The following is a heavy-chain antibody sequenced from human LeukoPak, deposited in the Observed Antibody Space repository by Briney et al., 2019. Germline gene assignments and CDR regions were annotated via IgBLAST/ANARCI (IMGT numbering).Heavy chain of an antibody. CDR2: INPNSGGT. CDR3: ARAMYSSSLGGLYAFDI. CDR1: GYTFTGYY. Sequence: GASVKVSCKASGYTFTGYYMHWVRQAPGRGLEWMGWINPNSGGTNYAQKFQGRVTITRNTSISTAYMELSSLRSEDTAVYYCARAMYSSSLGGLYAFDIWGQGTMVTVSS. J-gene: IGHJ3*02. D-gene: IGHD6-13*01. V-gene: IGHV1-2*02.